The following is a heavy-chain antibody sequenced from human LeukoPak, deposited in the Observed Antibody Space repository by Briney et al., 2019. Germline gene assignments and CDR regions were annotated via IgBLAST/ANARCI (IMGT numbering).Heavy chain of an antibody. V-gene: IGHV3-21*01. CDR3: ASRGVTVIDYMDV. Sequence: GGSLRLSCAASGFTFSSYGMNWVRQAPGKGLEWVSSISSSSSYIYYADSVKGRFTISRDNAKNSLYLQMNSLRAEDTAVYYCASRGVTVIDYMDVWGKGTTVTVSS. D-gene: IGHD3-10*01. CDR1: GFTFSSYG. J-gene: IGHJ6*03. CDR2: ISSSSSYI.